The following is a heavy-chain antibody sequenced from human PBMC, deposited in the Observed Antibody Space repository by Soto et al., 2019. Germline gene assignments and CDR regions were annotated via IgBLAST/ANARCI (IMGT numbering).Heavy chain of an antibody. V-gene: IGHV1-69*12. D-gene: IGHD1-26*01. CDR2: IIPMYGIA. CDR1: GGTFKKYG. J-gene: IGHJ5*02. Sequence: QVQLVQSGAEVKKPGSSVRVSCRTSGGTFKKYGFSWVRQAPGQGLEWMGGIIPMYGIANYGQIFQGRLTSTVDGSKNTVYMDFTSRKREDTAVDYCAGEVGAPGLHAWGQGPQVTVSP. CDR3: AGEVGAPGLHA.